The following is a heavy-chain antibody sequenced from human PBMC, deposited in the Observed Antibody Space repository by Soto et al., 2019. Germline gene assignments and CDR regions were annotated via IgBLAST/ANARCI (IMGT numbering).Heavy chain of an antibody. D-gene: IGHD2-15*01. CDR3: ARDGENIVVVVAASDYYGMDV. V-gene: IGHV1-18*04. Sequence: ASVEVSCKASGYTFTSYGISWVRQAPGQGLEWMGWISAYNGNTNYAQKLQGRVTMTTDTSTSTAYMELRSLRSDDTAVYYCARDGENIVVVVAASDYYGMDVWGQGTTVTVSS. CDR1: GYTFTSYG. CDR2: ISAYNGNT. J-gene: IGHJ6*02.